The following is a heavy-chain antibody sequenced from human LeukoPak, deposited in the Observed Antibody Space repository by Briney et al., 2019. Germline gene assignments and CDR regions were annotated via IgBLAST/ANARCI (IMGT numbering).Heavy chain of an antibody. CDR1: GFTFSSDA. Sequence: GASLRLSCAASGFTFSSDAMSWVRQAPGKGLEWVSAISGSGGSTYYADSVKGRFTISRDNSKNTLYLQMNSLRAEDTAVYYCAKDEQQLDSIYYYYGMDVWGQGTTVTVSS. CDR2: ISGSGGST. D-gene: IGHD6-13*01. V-gene: IGHV3-23*01. CDR3: AKDEQQLDSIYYYYGMDV. J-gene: IGHJ6*02.